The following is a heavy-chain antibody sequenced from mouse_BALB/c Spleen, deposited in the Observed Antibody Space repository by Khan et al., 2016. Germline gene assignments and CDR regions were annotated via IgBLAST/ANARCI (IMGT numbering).Heavy chain of an antibody. CDR3: ARRSYYGNWFAY. Sequence: VQLQQSGAELVKPGASVKLSCTASGFNIKDTYMHWVKQRPEQGLEWIGRIDPANGNTKYDQKFQGKATITADTSSNTAYLQLSSLTSEDTAVYYCARRSYYGNWFAYWGQGTLVTVSA. CDR2: IDPANGNT. CDR1: GFNIKDTY. J-gene: IGHJ3*01. D-gene: IGHD2-10*01. V-gene: IGHV14-3*02.